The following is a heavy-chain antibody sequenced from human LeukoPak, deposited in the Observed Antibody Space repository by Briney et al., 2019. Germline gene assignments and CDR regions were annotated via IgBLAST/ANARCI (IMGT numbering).Heavy chain of an antibody. CDR3: TRSGYSNGYDY. Sequence: GGSLRLSCVASGFTFSGHWMHWVRQVPGKGLVAVSRTIPDGSATGYADSVKGRFTISRDNAKNTLYLEMNSLTAEDTALYYCTRSGYSNGYDYWGQGTLVTVSS. CDR2: TIPDGSAT. D-gene: IGHD6-19*01. J-gene: IGHJ4*02. CDR1: GFTFSGHW. V-gene: IGHV3-74*01.